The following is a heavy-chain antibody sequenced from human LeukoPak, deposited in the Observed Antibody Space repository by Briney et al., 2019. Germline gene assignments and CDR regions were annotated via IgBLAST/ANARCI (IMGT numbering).Heavy chain of an antibody. CDR3: ARGLYGGNWLDH. J-gene: IGHJ5*02. D-gene: IGHD2-2*02. V-gene: IGHV4-34*01. CDR1: GGSFSGYY. CDR2: INHSGST. Sequence: SETLSLTCAVYGGSFSGYYWSWIRQPPGKGLELIGEINHSGSTNYNPSLKSRVTISVDTSKRQLSLKMRSVTAADTDVYYCARGLYGGNWLDHWGQGTLVTVSS.